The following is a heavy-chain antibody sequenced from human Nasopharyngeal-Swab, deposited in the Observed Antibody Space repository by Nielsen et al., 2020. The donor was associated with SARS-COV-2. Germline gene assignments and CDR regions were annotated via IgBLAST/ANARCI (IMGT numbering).Heavy chain of an antibody. V-gene: IGHV4-59*01. CDR3: ASGGSSWYGDWFDP. D-gene: IGHD6-13*01. CDR1: GGSISSYD. J-gene: IGHJ5*02. CDR2: IYYSGST. Sequence: SETLSLTCTVSGGSISSYDWSWIRQPPGKGLEWIGYIYYSGSTNYNPSLKSRVTISVDTSKNQFSLKLSSVTAADTAVYYCASGGSSWYGDWFDPWGQGTLVTVSS.